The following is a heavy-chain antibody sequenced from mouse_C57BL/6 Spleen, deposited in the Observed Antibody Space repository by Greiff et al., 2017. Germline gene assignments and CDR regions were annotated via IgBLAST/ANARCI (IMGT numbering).Heavy chain of an antibody. Sequence: QVQLQQPGAELVRPGSSVKLSCKASGYTFTSYWMHWVKHRPIQGLEWIGNIDPSDSETHYNQKFKDKATLTVDKSSSTAYMQLSSLTSEDSAVYYCARIGTHWYFDVWGTGTTVTVSS. J-gene: IGHJ1*03. CDR1: GYTFTSYW. D-gene: IGHD1-1*02. CDR3: ARIGTHWYFDV. CDR2: IDPSDSET. V-gene: IGHV1-52*01.